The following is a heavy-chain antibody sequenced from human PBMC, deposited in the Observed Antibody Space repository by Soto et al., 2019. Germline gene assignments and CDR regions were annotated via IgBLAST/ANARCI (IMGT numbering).Heavy chain of an antibody. Sequence: GGSLRLSCAASGFTFSSYGMHWVRQAPGKGLEWVAVISYDGSNKYYADSVKGRFTISRDNSKNTLYLQMNSLRAEDTAVYYCARTVRVPLVGVDYYYYGMDVWGQGTTVTVSS. CDR1: GFTFSSYG. CDR2: ISYDGSNK. CDR3: ARTVRVPLVGVDYYYYGMDV. V-gene: IGHV3-30*03. J-gene: IGHJ6*02. D-gene: IGHD3-10*02.